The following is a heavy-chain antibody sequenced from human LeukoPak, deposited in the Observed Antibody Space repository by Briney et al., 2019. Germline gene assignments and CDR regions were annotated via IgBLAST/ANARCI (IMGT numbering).Heavy chain of an antibody. D-gene: IGHD6-6*01. CDR2: IYYSGST. CDR3: ARTSKGIAARADY. Sequence: SETLSLTCIVSGGAISSYYWSWIRQPPGKGLEWIGYIYYSGSTNYNPSLKSRVTISVDTSKNQFSLKLSSVTAADTAVYYCARTSKGIAARADYWGQGTLVTVSS. J-gene: IGHJ4*02. CDR1: GGAISSYY. V-gene: IGHV4-59*01.